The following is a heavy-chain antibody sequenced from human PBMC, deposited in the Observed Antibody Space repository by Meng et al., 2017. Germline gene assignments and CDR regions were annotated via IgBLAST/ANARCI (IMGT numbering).Heavy chain of an antibody. CDR3: ARVVNKGGYLRVGYFDY. CDR2: INHSGST. CDR1: GGSFSGYY. V-gene: IGHV4-34*01. Sequence: QVPLQQWGAGLLKPSETLSLTCAVYGGSFSGYYWSWIRQPPGKGLEWIGEINHSGSTNYNPSLKSRVTISVDTSKNQFSLKLSSVTAADTAVYYCARVVNKGGYLRVGYFDYWGQGTLVTVSS. J-gene: IGHJ4*02. D-gene: IGHD3-10*01.